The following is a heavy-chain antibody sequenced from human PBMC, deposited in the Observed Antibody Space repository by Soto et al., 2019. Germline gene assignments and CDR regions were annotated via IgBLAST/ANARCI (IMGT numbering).Heavy chain of an antibody. CDR1: GGSISTSSYY. CDR2: IYFSGST. CDR3: ARVAMRPSFDY. Sequence: SETLSLTCTVSGGSISTSSYYCAWIRQPPGKGLEWIGSIYFSGSTYYNPSLKSRVTISVDTSKNQFSLKLRSVTAADTAVYYCARVAMRPSFDYWGQGTLVTSPQ. V-gene: IGHV4-39*01. D-gene: IGHD2-21*01. J-gene: IGHJ4*02.